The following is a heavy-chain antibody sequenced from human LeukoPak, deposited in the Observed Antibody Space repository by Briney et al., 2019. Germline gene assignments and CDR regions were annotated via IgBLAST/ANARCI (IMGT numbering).Heavy chain of an antibody. V-gene: IGHV3-9*01. J-gene: IGHJ4*02. CDR1: GFTFDDYA. CDR2: ISWNSGSI. CDR3: AKADYYDSSGYLDY. D-gene: IGHD3-22*01. Sequence: GGSLRLSCAASGFTFDDYAMHWVRQAPGKGLEWVSGISWNSGSIGYADSVKGRFTISRDNAKNSLYLQMNSLKAEDTALYYCAKADYYDSSGYLDYWGQGTLVTVSS.